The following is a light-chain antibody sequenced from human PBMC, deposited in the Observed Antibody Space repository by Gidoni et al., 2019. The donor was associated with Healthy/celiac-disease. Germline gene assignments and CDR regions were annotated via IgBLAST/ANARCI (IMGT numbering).Light chain of an antibody. CDR2: LGS. Sequence: DIVMTQSHLSLPVTPGEPASISCRSRHSLLISNGYNYLDWYLQKPGQSPQPLIYLGSNRAAGLPDRFSGSGSGTDFTLKISRVEAEDVWVYYCMQALQTPWTFGQGTKVEIK. V-gene: IGKV2-28*01. J-gene: IGKJ1*01. CDR1: HSLLISNGYNY. CDR3: MQALQTPWT.